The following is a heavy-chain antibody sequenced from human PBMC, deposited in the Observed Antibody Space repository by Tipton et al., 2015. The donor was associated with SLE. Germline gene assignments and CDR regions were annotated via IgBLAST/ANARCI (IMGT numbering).Heavy chain of an antibody. J-gene: IGHJ3*02. CDR1: GGSISSYY. V-gene: IGHV4-59*01. CDR2: IYYSGST. Sequence: LRLSCTVSGGSISSYYWSWIRQPPGKGLEWIGYIYYSGSTNYNPSLKSRVTISVDTSKKQFSVKLSSVTAADTAVYYCARELGMVAFDIWGQGTMVTVSS. CDR3: ARELGMVAFDI. D-gene: IGHD7-27*01.